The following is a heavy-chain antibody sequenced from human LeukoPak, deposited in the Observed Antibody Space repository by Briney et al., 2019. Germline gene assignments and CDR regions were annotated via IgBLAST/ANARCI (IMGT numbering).Heavy chain of an antibody. Sequence: SETLSLTCTVSGGSISSYYWSWIRQPPGKGLEWIGYIYYTGSTNYNPSLKSRVTMSVDTSKKQFSLKLSSVTAADTAVYYCARRGSTGPPYYFDYWGQGTLVTVSS. CDR1: GGSISSYY. D-gene: IGHD2-2*01. V-gene: IGHV4-59*08. CDR3: ARRGSTGPPYYFDY. J-gene: IGHJ4*02. CDR2: IYYTGST.